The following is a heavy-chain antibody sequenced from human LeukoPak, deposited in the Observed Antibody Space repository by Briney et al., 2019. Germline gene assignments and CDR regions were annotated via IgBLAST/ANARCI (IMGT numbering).Heavy chain of an antibody. J-gene: IGHJ4*02. CDR1: GCTFSSYA. D-gene: IGHD6-13*01. Sequence: GGSLRLSCAASGCTFSSYAVHWVRQAPGKGLEWVAVISYDGSNKYYADSVKGRFTISRDNSKNTLYLQMNSLRAEDTAVYYCARDPYSSSWLDYWGQGTLVTVSS. CDR3: ARDPYSSSWLDY. V-gene: IGHV3-30*04. CDR2: ISYDGSNK.